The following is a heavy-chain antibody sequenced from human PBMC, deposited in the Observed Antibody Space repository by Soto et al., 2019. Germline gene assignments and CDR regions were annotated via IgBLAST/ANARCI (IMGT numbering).Heavy chain of an antibody. CDR1: GGSFSGYY. Sequence: SETLSLTCAVYGGSFSGYYWSWIRQPPGKGLEWIGEINHSGSTNYNPSLKSRVTISVDTSKNQFSLKLSSVTAADTALFYCARRNGDYGYYWSQGTLVTVSS. V-gene: IGHV4-34*01. CDR3: ARRNGDYGYY. D-gene: IGHD4-17*01. J-gene: IGHJ4*02. CDR2: INHSGST.